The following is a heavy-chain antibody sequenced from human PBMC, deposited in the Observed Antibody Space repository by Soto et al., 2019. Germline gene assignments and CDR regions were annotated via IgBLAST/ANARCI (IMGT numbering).Heavy chain of an antibody. CDR1: GGSISSSSYY. CDR2: IYDSGST. J-gene: IGHJ6*02. D-gene: IGHD1-26*01. V-gene: IGHV4-39*07. Sequence: SETLSLTCTVSGGSISSSSYYWGWIRQPPGKGLEWIGSIYDSGSTNYNPSLRSRVTISVDTSKKQFSLKLSSVTAADTAVYYCARGSGNYYYYGLDVWGQGTTVTVSS. CDR3: ARGSGNYYYYGLDV.